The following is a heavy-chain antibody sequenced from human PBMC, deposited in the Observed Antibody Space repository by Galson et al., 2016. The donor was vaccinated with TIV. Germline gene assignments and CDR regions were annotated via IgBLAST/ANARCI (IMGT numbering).Heavy chain of an antibody. V-gene: IGHV1-69*13. J-gene: IGHJ4*02. Sequence: SVKVSCKASGGTFISYAITWVRQAPGQGLEWMGQIIPVFPTPNYAQKFQGRVTISADVSTSTTYMELTSLRSEDTAIYYCASRYTTASYYFDYWGQGTLVTVSS. CDR2: IIPVFPTP. D-gene: IGHD2/OR15-2a*01. CDR1: GGTFISYA. CDR3: ASRYTTASYYFDY.